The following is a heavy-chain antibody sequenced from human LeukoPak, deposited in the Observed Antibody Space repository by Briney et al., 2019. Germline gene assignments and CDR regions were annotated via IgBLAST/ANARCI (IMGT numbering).Heavy chain of an antibody. J-gene: IGHJ4*02. CDR3: AKENGSYYGGADY. D-gene: IGHD1-26*01. CDR1: GFTFSSYA. Sequence: GGSLRLSCAASGFTFSSYAMGWVRQAPGKGLEWVSSISGSGGSTYYADSVKGRFTISRDNSKNTLYLQMNSLRADDKAVYYCAKENGSYYGGADYWGQGTLVTVSS. V-gene: IGHV3-23*01. CDR2: ISGSGGST.